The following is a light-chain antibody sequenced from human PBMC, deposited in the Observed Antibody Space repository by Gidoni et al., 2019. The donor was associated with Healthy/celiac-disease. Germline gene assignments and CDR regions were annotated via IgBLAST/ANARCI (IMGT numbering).Light chain of an antibody. CDR2: GAS. CDR1: QSVSSN. V-gene: IGKV3-15*01. CDR3: QQYNNWPPLT. J-gene: IGKJ4*01. Sequence: EIVMTQSPATLSVSQGERATLACRASQSVSSNLAWYQQKPGQAPRRLIYGASTRATGIPARFSGSGSGTEFTLTISSLQSEEFAVYYCQQYNNWPPLTFGGGTKVEIK.